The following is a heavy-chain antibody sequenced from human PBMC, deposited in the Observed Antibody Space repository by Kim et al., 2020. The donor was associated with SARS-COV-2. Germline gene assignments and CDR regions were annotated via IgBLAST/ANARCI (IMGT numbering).Heavy chain of an antibody. V-gene: IGHV3-15*01. D-gene: IGHD6-19*01. J-gene: IGHJ6*02. CDR2: IKSKTDGGTT. CDR3: TTAGNLLESKQWLPIVDYYYGMDV. CDR1: GFTFSNAW. Sequence: GGSLRLSCAASGFTFSNAWMSWVRQAPGKGLEWVVRIKSKTDGGTTDFAAPVKGRFTIARDDSKNTLYLQMNSLKTEDTAVYYCTTAGNLLESKQWLPIVDYYYGMDVWGQGATGTVSS.